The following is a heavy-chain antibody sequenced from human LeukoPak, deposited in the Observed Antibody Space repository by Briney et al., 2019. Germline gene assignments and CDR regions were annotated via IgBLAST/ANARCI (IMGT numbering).Heavy chain of an antibody. Sequence: ASVTVCCKASGYTFTGYYMHWVRQAPGQGLEWMGRINPNSGGTNYAQKFQGRVTMTRDTSISTAYMELSRLRSDDTAVYYCAKGGYDSSGYYYYWGQGTLVTVSS. CDR3: AKGGYDSSGYYYY. D-gene: IGHD3-22*01. CDR2: INPNSGGT. J-gene: IGHJ4*02. V-gene: IGHV1-2*06. CDR1: GYTFTGYY.